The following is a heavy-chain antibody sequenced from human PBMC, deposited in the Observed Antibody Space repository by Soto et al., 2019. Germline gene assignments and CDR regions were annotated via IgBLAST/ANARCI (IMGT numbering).Heavy chain of an antibody. J-gene: IGHJ4*02. CDR3: ARDNEFMITFGGVIVTEYYFDY. V-gene: IGHV3-74*01. Sequence: PGGSLRLSCAASGFTFSSYWMHWVRQAPGKGLVWVSRINSDGSSTSYADSVKGRFTISRDNAKNTLYLQMNSLRAEDTAVYYCARDNEFMITFGGVIVTEYYFDYWGQGTLVTVSS. CDR1: GFTFSSYW. CDR2: INSDGSST. D-gene: IGHD3-16*02.